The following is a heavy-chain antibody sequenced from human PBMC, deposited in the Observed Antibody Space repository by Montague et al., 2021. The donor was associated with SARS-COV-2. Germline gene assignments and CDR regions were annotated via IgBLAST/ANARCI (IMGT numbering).Heavy chain of an antibody. CDR1: GGSFSGYY. V-gene: IGHV4-34*01. CDR2: INHSGST. D-gene: IGHD3-10*01. J-gene: IGHJ5*02. CDR3: ARGFHMRWFGESINWFDP. Sequence: SETLSLTCAVYGGSFSGYYWSWIRQPPGKGLEWIGEINHSGSTNYNPSLKSRVTISVDTSKNQFSLKLSSVTAADTAVYYCARGFHMRWFGESINWFDPWGQGTLVTVSS.